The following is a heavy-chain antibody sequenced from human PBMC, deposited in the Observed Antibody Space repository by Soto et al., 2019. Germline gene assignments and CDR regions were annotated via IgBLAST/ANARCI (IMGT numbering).Heavy chain of an antibody. CDR1: GYTFTSYG. Sequence: ASVKVSCKASGYTFTSYGISWVRQAPGQGLEWMGWISAYNGNTNYAQKLQGRVTMTTDTSTSTAYMELRSLRSDDTAVYYCVRDPMITFGGVISSWYFDYWGQGTLVTVSS. V-gene: IGHV1-18*01. CDR2: ISAYNGNT. D-gene: IGHD3-16*02. J-gene: IGHJ4*02. CDR3: VRDPMITFGGVISSWYFDY.